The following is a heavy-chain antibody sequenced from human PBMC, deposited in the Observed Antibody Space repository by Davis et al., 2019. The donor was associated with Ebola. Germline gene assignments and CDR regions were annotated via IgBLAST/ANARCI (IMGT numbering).Heavy chain of an antibody. CDR3: ARDTFGSGSDYYYYGMDV. CDR2: IIPILGIA. J-gene: IGHJ6*02. V-gene: IGHV1-69*04. CDR1: GGTFSSYA. D-gene: IGHD6-19*01. Sequence: SVKVSCKASGGTFSSYAISWVRQAPGQGLEWMGRIIPILGIANYAQKFQGRVTITADKSTSTAYMELRSLRSDDTAVYYCARDTFGSGSDYYYYGMDVWGQGTTVTVSS.